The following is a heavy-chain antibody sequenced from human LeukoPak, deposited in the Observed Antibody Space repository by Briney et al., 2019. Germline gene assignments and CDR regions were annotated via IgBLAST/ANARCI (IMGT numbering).Heavy chain of an antibody. CDR1: GGSFSGYY. V-gene: IGHV4-34*01. D-gene: IGHD3-16*01. CDR3: ARGGFWGDFDY. CDR2: INHSGST. J-gene: IGHJ4*02. Sequence: SETLSLTCAVYGGSFSGYYWSWIRQPPGNGLEWIGEINHSGSTNYNPSLKSRVTISVDTSKNQFSLKLSSVTAADTAVYYCARGGFWGDFDYWGQGTLVTVSS.